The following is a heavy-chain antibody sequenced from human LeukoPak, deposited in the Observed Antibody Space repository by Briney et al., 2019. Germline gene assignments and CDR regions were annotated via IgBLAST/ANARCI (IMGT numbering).Heavy chain of an antibody. V-gene: IGHV4-30-4*07. Sequence: PSETLSLTCAVSGDSISSGGYSWSWIRQPPGKGLEWIGYIYYSGSTYYNPSLKSRVTISVDTSNNQVSLRLSSVTAADTAVYYCAKGGTYGGGADYWGQGTLVTVSS. J-gene: IGHJ4*02. D-gene: IGHD1-26*01. CDR2: IYYSGST. CDR3: AKGGTYGGGADY. CDR1: GDSISSGGYS.